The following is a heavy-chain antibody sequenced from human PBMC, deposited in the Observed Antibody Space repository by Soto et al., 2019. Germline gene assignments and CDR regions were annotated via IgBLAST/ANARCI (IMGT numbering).Heavy chain of an antibody. CDR1: GFTFSTYG. V-gene: IGHV3-30*18. D-gene: IGHD3-10*01. CDR3: AKDFKASGSHYGTLNYYYGMDV. Sequence: GGSLRLSCAASGFTFSTYGMQWVRQAPGKGLEWVAVISYDGYLKYYVDAVKGRFTVARDNSKNTLFLEMNSLRVEATAVYFCAKDFKASGSHYGTLNYYYGMDVWGQGTTVTVSS. CDR2: ISYDGYLK. J-gene: IGHJ6*02.